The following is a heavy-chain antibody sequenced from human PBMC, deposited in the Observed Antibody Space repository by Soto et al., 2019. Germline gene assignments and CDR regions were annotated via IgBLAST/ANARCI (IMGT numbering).Heavy chain of an antibody. CDR3: VRAAHLGNFDF. CDR1: GDSVISYY. CDR2: IEDNGST. D-gene: IGHD1-26*01. J-gene: IGHJ4*02. V-gene: IGHV4-59*02. Sequence: PSETLSLTCSVSGDSVISYYWHWIRQPPGGGLEWIGYIEDNGSTNYNPSLMSRVTFSIHTSRNQVSLKLTSVTAPDTAVYFCVRAAHLGNFDFWGQGTPVTVSS.